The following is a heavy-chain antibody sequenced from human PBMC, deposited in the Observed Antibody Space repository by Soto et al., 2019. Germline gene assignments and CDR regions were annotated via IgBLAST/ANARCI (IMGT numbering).Heavy chain of an antibody. J-gene: IGHJ5*02. CDR2: ISYDGINK. Sequence: QVQLVESGGGVVQPGRSLRLSCAASGFTFSSYAMHWVRQAPGKGLEGVAVISYDGINKYYADSVKGRFTISRDNSKNTLYLQMNSLRAEDTAVYYCARGRRVTIFGVARNWFDPWGQGTLVTVSS. V-gene: IGHV3-30-3*01. CDR3: ARGRRVTIFGVARNWFDP. D-gene: IGHD3-3*01. CDR1: GFTFSSYA.